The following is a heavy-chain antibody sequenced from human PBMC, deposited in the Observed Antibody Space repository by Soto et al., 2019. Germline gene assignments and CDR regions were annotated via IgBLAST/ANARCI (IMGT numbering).Heavy chain of an antibody. J-gene: IGHJ4*02. CDR1: GFTFSSYA. V-gene: IGHV3-30-3*01. CDR2: ISYDGSNK. CDR3: AREAWELVVAATDFDY. Sequence: QVQLVESGGGVVQPGRSLRLSCAASGFTFSSYAMHWVRQAPGKGLERVAVISYDGSNKYYGDSVKGRFTISRDNSKNTLYLQMNSLRAEDTAVYYCAREAWELVVAATDFDYWGQETLVTVSS. D-gene: IGHD2-15*01.